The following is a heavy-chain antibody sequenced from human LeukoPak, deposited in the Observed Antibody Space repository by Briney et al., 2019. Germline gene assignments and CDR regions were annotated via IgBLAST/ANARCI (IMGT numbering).Heavy chain of an antibody. J-gene: IGHJ4*02. V-gene: IGHV3-30*18. CDR2: ISYDGSNK. CDR1: GFTFSSYA. D-gene: IGHD5-18*01. CDR3: AKDLTKGYSYGYGMDY. Sequence: GGSLRLSCAASGFTFSSYAMSWVRLAPGKGLEWVAVISYDGSNKYYADSVKGRLTISRDNSKNTLYLQMNSLRAEDTAVYYCAKDLTKGYSYGYGMDYWGQGTLVTVSS.